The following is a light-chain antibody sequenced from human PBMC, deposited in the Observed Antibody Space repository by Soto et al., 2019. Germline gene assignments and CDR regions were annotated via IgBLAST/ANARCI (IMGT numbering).Light chain of an antibody. J-gene: IGKJ2*01. CDR1: QSVSSSY. CDR2: CAS. CDR3: QQYGSSPGYT. V-gene: IGKV3-20*01. Sequence: EIVLTQSPGTLSLSPGERATLSCRASQSVSSSYLAWYQQKPGQAPRLLIYCASSRATGIPDRFSGSGSGTDFTLTISRLEPEDFAVSYCQQYGSSPGYTFGQGTKLEIK.